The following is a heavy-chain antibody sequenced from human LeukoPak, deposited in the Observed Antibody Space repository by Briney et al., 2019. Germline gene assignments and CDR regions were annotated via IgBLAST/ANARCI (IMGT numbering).Heavy chain of an antibody. V-gene: IGHV4-34*01. J-gene: IGHJ4*02. CDR1: GGSFSGYY. Sequence: SETLSLTCAVYGGSFSGYYWSWIRQPPGKGLEWIGEINHSGSTNYNPSLKSRVTISVDTSKNQFSLKLSSVTAADTAVYYCARVGRPDYGGNVFDYWGQGTLVTVSS. CDR3: ARVGRPDYGGNVFDY. CDR2: INHSGST. D-gene: IGHD4-23*01.